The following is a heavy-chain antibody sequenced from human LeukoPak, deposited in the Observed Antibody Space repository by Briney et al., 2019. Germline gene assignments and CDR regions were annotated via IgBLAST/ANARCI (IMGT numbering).Heavy chain of an antibody. CDR3: ARGLELLWFGELLPAGWFDP. J-gene: IGHJ5*02. CDR1: GVTISSYY. CDR2: IYYSGST. D-gene: IGHD3-10*01. V-gene: IGHV4-59*12. Sequence: SETLSLTCTVSGVTISSYYWSWIRQAPGKGLEWIGDIYYSGSTNYNPSLKSRVTISVDTSKNQFSLKLSSVTAADTAVYYCARGLELLWFGELLPAGWFDPWGQGTLVTVSS.